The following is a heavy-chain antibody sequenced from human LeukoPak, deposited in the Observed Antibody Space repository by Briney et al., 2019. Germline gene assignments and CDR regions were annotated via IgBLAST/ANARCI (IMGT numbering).Heavy chain of an antibody. CDR3: ARDVNYYASGYYYGD. D-gene: IGHD3-10*01. CDR1: GLTFSSYA. Sequence: PGGSLRLSCAASGLTFSSYAMSWVRQAPGKGLEWVSAISGSGGSTYYADSVKGRFTISRDDSKNTLYLQMNSLKAEDTAVYYCARDVNYYASGYYYGDWGQGTLVTVSS. J-gene: IGHJ4*02. CDR2: ISGSGGST. V-gene: IGHV3-23*01.